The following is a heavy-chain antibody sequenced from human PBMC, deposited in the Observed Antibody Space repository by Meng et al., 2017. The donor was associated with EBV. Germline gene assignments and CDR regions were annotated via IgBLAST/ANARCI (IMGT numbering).Heavy chain of an antibody. Sequence: GRLGERGGGSLQPAGSLRLSFAASRFTFSSYCMHWARQAQGKGLVWFSRINSDGSSTSYAASVKGRFSISRDNAKNTLYLQMNSLTVDDTAIYYCVRGYGGIYLGGDHWGQGTLVTVSS. CDR2: INSDGSST. CDR1: RFTFSSYC. CDR3: VRGYGGIYLGGDH. D-gene: IGHD1-26*01. J-gene: IGHJ5*02. V-gene: IGHV3-74*01.